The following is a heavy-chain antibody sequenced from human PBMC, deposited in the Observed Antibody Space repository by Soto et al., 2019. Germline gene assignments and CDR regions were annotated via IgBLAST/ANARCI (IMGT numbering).Heavy chain of an antibody. CDR1: GDSVNSDTYY. CDR2: VFYTGST. Sequence: TSETLSLTCTVSGDSVNSDTYYWSWIRQPPGKGLEWIGYVFYTGSTNYNPSLKSRVTISLDTSKSQFSLKLTSVTATDTAVFYCATGRYYYGSEYWGQGAVVTVSS. V-gene: IGHV4-61*01. D-gene: IGHD3-10*01. CDR3: ATGRYYYGSEY. J-gene: IGHJ4*02.